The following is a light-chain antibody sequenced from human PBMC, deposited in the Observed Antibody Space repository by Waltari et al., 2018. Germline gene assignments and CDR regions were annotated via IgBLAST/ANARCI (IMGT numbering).Light chain of an antibody. J-gene: IGLJ2*01. CDR3: CSYAGSSTYVV. CDR2: EGS. CDR1: SGDVGVYNL. Sequence: QSALTQPASVSGSPGQSITIPCTGTSGDVGVYNLVPWYQQPPGKAPKLMIYEGSKRPSGVSNRFSGSKSGNTASLTISGLQAEDEADYYCCSYAGSSTYVVFGGGTKLTVL. V-gene: IGLV2-23*01.